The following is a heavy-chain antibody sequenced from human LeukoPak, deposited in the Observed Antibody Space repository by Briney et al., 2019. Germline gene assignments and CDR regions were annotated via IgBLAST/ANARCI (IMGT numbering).Heavy chain of an antibody. Sequence: GGSLRLSCVASGFTFYNYAMHWVRQAPGKGLEWVALVSHDGSNKYYADSVKGRFTISRDNSKNTLYLQMNSLRAEDTTVFYCARGGGYCTGPSCYTFDYWGQGTLVTVSS. V-gene: IGHV3-30-3*01. CDR1: GFTFYNYA. D-gene: IGHD2-2*02. CDR2: VSHDGSNK. CDR3: ARGGGYCTGPSCYTFDY. J-gene: IGHJ4*02.